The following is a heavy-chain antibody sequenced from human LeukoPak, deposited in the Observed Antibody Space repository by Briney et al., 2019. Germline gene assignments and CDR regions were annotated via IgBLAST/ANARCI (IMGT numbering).Heavy chain of an antibody. CDR3: ARDRRYGSGSYLEYYFDY. CDR2: IIPIFGTA. CDR1: GGTFSSYA. Sequence: SVKVSCKASGGTFSSYAISWVPQAPGQGLEWMGRIIPIFGTANYAQKFQGRVTITTDESTSTAYMELSSLRSEDTAVYYCARDRRYGSGSYLEYYFDYWGQGTLVTVSS. V-gene: IGHV1-69*05. J-gene: IGHJ4*02. D-gene: IGHD3-10*01.